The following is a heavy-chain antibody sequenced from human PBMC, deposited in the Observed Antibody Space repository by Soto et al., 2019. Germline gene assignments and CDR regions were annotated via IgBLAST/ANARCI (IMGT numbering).Heavy chain of an antibody. Sequence: GGSLRLSCSASGFSFSDYYMTWVRQAPGKGLEWISAISGSGGSTYYADSVKGRFTISRDNSKNTLYLQMNSLRAEDTAVYYCAKDLALLYWGQGTLVTVSS. CDR1: GFSFSDYY. D-gene: IGHD3-10*01. CDR2: ISGSGGST. J-gene: IGHJ4*02. V-gene: IGHV3-23*01. CDR3: AKDLALLY.